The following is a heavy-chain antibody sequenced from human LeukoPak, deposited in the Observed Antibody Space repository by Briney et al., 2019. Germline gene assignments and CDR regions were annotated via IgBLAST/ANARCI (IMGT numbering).Heavy chain of an antibody. V-gene: IGHV3-33*08. J-gene: IGHJ4*02. CDR2: IWDDGSKK. Sequence: GGSLRLSCAASGFTFSGYAMHWVRQAPGKGLEWVAVIWDDGSKKYYADSVKGRFTISRDNSKNTVYLQMNSLRAEDTALYYCARDLGRGNTPFDYWGQGTLVTVSS. D-gene: IGHD3-16*01. CDR3: ARDLGRGNTPFDY. CDR1: GFTFSGYA.